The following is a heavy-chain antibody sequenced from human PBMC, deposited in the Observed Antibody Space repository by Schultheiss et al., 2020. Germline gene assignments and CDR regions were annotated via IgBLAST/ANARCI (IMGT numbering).Heavy chain of an antibody. CDR3: ASNFQGYYYYGMDV. D-gene: IGHD4-11*01. J-gene: IGHJ6*02. Sequence: ASVKVSCKVSGYTLTELSMHWVRQAPGKGLEWMGGFDPEDGETIYAQKFQGRVTMTEDTSTDTAYMELSSLRSDDTAVYYCASNFQGYYYYGMDVWGQGTTVTVSS. V-gene: IGHV1-24*01. CDR1: GYTLTELS. CDR2: FDPEDGET.